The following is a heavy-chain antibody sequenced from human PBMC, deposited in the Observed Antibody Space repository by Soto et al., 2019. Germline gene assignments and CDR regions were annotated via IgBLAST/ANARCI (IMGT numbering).Heavy chain of an antibody. Sequence: GGSLRLSCAASGLTFSSYAMSWVLQAPGNGLEWVSAISGSGGSTYYADSVKGRFTISRDNSKNTLYLQMNSMRAEDTAVYYCAKGGYRSSLRYYYYYGMDVWGQGTTVPVSS. CDR2: ISGSGGST. V-gene: IGHV3-23*01. CDR3: AKGGYRSSLRYYYYYGMDV. D-gene: IGHD6-13*01. CDR1: GLTFSSYA. J-gene: IGHJ6*02.